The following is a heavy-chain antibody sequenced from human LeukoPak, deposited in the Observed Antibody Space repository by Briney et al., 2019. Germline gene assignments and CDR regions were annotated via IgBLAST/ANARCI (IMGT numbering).Heavy chain of an antibody. J-gene: IGHJ4*02. CDR2: INPNSGGT. V-gene: IGHV1-2*02. CDR1: GYTFTGYY. D-gene: IGHD5-12*01. Sequence: GASVKVSCKASGYTFTGYYMHWVRQAPGQGLEWMGWINPNSGGTNYAQKFQGRVTITADEPTSTVYMELTSLRLDDTAMYYCARNSRVASTSGLNYWGQGTLVTVSS. CDR3: ARNSRVASTSGLNY.